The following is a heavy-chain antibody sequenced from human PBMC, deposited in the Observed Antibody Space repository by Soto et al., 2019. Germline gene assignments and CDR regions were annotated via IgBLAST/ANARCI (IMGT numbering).Heavy chain of an antibody. D-gene: IGHD6-19*01. CDR1: GYTFTSYD. CDR3: ARTLTLYSSGWQFDY. Sequence: GASVKVSCKASGYTFTSYDINWVRQATGQGFEWMGWMNPKIGSTRYIQKFQGRVTITADESTSTAYMELSSLRSEDTAVYYCARTLTLYSSGWQFDYWGQGTLVTVSS. CDR2: MNPKIGST. J-gene: IGHJ4*02. V-gene: IGHV1-8*01.